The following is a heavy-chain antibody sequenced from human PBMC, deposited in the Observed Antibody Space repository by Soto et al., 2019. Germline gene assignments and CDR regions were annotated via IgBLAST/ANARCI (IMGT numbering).Heavy chain of an antibody. Sequence: QVQLVQSGAEVKKPGSSVKVSCKASGGTFSSYAISWVRQAPGQGLEWMGGIIPIFGTANYAQKFQGRVTITAHESTSTAYMGLSSLRSEDTAVYYCAIFQGLKGIAARPPDAFDIWGQGTMVTVSS. CDR2: IIPIFGTA. D-gene: IGHD6-6*01. J-gene: IGHJ3*02. CDR1: GGTFSSYA. CDR3: AIFQGLKGIAARPPDAFDI. V-gene: IGHV1-69*01.